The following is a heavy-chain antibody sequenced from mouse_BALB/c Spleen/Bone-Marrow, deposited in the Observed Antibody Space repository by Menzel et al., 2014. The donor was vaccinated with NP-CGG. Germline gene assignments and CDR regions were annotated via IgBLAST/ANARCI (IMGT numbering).Heavy chain of an antibody. J-gene: IGHJ4*01. CDR1: GYSITSDYA. CDR3: ARYSSGTDYAKDY. CDR2: ISYSGST. V-gene: IGHV3-2*02. Sequence: EVQLVEVGGGLGKSSRSLSLTRNANGYSITSDYAWIWIQQFPGNKLEWMGYISYSGSTSYNPSLKRRISITRDTSKNQLFLQLNSVTTEDTATYYCARYSSGTDYAKDYWVLVTSVTVS. D-gene: IGHD3-1*01.